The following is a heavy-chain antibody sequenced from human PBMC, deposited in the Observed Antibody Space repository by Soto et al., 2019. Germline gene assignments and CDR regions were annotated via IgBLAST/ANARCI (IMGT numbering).Heavy chain of an antibody. CDR3: ARHRPPLYSGSQEFVY. Sequence: SETLSLTCTVSGGSVSSGSYYWSWIRQPPGKGLEWIGYIYYSVSTNYNPSLKGRVTISVDTSKNQFSLKLSSVTAADTAVYYCARHRPPLYSGSQEFVYWGQGTLVTVFS. D-gene: IGHD1-26*01. CDR1: GGSVSSGSYY. J-gene: IGHJ4*02. V-gene: IGHV4-61*01. CDR2: IYYSVST.